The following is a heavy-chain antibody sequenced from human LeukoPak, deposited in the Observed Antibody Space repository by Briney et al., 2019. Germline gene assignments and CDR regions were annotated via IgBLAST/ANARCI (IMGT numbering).Heavy chain of an antibody. CDR1: GYSISSGYY. CDR2: IYHSGST. Sequence: PSETLSLTCTVSGYSISSGYYWGWIRQPPGKGLEWIGSIYHSGSTYYNPSLKSRVTISVDTSKNQFSLKLSSVTAADTAVYYCARPLVPAATDAFDIWGQGTMVTVSS. D-gene: IGHD2-2*01. J-gene: IGHJ3*02. CDR3: ARPLVPAATDAFDI. V-gene: IGHV4-38-2*02.